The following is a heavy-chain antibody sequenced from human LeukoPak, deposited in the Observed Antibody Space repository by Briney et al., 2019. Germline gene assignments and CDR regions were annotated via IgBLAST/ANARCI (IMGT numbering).Heavy chain of an antibody. CDR3: ARDAKYYYGSRTYFFFEY. J-gene: IGHJ4*02. CDR1: GYSISSGYY. D-gene: IGHD3-10*01. V-gene: IGHV4-38-2*02. Sequence: PSETLSLTCTVSGYSISSGYYWGWIRQPPGEGLEWIGSIYYSGSTYYNPSLKSRVTMSIDTSKNQFSLKLSSVTAADTAIYYCARDAKYYYGSRTYFFFEYWGQGTLLTVSS. CDR2: IYYSGST.